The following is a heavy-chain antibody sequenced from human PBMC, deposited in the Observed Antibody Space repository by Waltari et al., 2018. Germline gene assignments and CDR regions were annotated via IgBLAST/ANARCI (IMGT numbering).Heavy chain of an antibody. CDR1: GFTFSSYE. CDR2: ISSSGSTI. V-gene: IGHV3-48*03. D-gene: IGHD4-17*01. CDR3: ARVDYGDRNWFDP. J-gene: IGHJ5*02. Sequence: EVQLVESGGGLVQPGGSLRLSCAASGFTFSSYEMNWVRQAPGKGLEWVSYISSSGSTIYYADSVKGRFTISRDNAKNSLYLQMNSLRAEDTAVYYCARVDYGDRNWFDPWGQGTLVTVSS.